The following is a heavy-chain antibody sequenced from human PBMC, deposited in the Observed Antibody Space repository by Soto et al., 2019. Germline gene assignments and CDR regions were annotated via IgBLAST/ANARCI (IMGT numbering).Heavy chain of an antibody. Sequence: GASVKVSCXASGGTFSSYAISWVRQAPGQGLEWMGGIIPIFGTANYAQKFQGRVTITADESTSTAYMELSSLRSEDTAVYYCARESEDIVVVPAVWYYGMDVWGQGTTVTVSS. J-gene: IGHJ6*02. CDR1: GGTFSSYA. D-gene: IGHD2-2*01. V-gene: IGHV1-69*13. CDR2: IIPIFGTA. CDR3: ARESEDIVVVPAVWYYGMDV.